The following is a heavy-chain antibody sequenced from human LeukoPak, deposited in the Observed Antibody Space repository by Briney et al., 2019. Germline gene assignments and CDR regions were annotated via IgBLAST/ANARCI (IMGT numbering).Heavy chain of an antibody. Sequence: PSETLSLTCTVSGGSISSGGYYWSWIRQHPGKGLEWIGYIYYSGSTYYNPSLKSRVTISVDTSKNQFSLKLSSVTAADTAVYYCARRPYYYDSSGPRQVAFDIWGQGTMVTVSS. CDR1: GGSISSGGYY. J-gene: IGHJ3*02. V-gene: IGHV4-31*03. D-gene: IGHD3-22*01. CDR2: IYYSGST. CDR3: ARRPYYYDSSGPRQVAFDI.